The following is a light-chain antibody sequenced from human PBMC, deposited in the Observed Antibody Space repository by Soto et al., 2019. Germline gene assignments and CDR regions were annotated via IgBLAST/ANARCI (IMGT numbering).Light chain of an antibody. J-gene: IGKJ5*01. CDR3: QQYGSSPST. Sequence: IVLTQSAGKLCLSQGDRATLSCMASHSVXSSYLAWYQQNPGQAPRLPXDGAASRATGIPDRLSGSGSATDFTLTISRLEPEDFAVYYCQQYGSSPSTFGQGTRLEIK. CDR2: GAA. V-gene: IGKV3-20*01. CDR1: HSVXSSY.